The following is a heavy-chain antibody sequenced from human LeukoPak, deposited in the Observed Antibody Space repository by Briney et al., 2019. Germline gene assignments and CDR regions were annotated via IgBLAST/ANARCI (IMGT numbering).Heavy chain of an antibody. CDR1: GGSISGYY. Sequence: PSETLSLTCTVSGGSISGYYWSWIRQPAGKGLEHIGRVYSSGITNYNPSLEGRVTMSVDTSKNQFSLRLNSATAADTAVYFCARISGRKDGDNWYLWFDPWGQGTLVTVSS. J-gene: IGHJ5*02. D-gene: IGHD5-24*01. CDR3: ARISGRKDGDNWYLWFDP. CDR2: VYSSGIT. V-gene: IGHV4-4*07.